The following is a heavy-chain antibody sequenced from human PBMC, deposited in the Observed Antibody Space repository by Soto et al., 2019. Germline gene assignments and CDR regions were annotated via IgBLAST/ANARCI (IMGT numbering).Heavy chain of an antibody. D-gene: IGHD3-22*01. J-gene: IGHJ5*02. CDR1: GGTFSSYA. V-gene: IGHV1-69*10. CDR2: IIPILGTT. CDR3: ARDRLNYYDRSVYYGWWFDP. Sequence: SVKVSCKASGGTFSSYAISWVRQAPGQGPEWMGAIIPILGTTNYAEKFQGRITITVEKSTSTAYMELSSLRSEDTAVYYCARDRLNYYDRSVYYGWWFDPWGQGTLVTVYS.